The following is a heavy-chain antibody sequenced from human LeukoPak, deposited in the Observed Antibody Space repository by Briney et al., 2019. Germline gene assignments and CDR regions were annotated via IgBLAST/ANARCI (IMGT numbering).Heavy chain of an antibody. CDR1: GFGFHDYD. CDR3: AKAARDIVVVPAALVDY. V-gene: IGHV3-43*02. J-gene: IGHJ4*02. D-gene: IGHD2-2*01. Sequence: GGSLRLSCAASGFGFHDYDMHWVRQAPGKGLEWVSLISGDGGSTYYADSVKGRFTISRDNSKNSLYLQMNSLRTEDTALYYCAKAARDIVVVPAALVDYWGQGTLVTVSS. CDR2: ISGDGGST.